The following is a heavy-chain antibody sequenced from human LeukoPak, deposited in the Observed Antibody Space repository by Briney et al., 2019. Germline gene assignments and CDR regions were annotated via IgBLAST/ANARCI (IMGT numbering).Heavy chain of an antibody. CDR2: IIPIFGIP. D-gene: IGHD2-15*01. V-gene: IGHV1-69*05. J-gene: IGHJ4*02. CDR3: GRKAGDCGGGSCYSIDY. Sequence: SVKVSCKAFGGSFSSEAISWVRQAPGQGLEWMGGIIPIFGIPNYAQKFQGRVTITTDESTSTAYMEVSSLRSEDTAVYYCGRKAGDCGGGSCYSIDYWGQGTLVTVSS. CDR1: GGSFSSEA.